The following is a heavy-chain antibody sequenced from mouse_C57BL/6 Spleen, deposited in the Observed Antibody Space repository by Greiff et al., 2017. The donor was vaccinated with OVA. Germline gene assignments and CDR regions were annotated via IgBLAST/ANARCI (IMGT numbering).Heavy chain of an antibody. Sequence: QVQLQQSGPELVKPGASVKISCKASGYAFSSSWMHWVKQRPGQGLEWIGRIYPGDGDTNYNGKFKGKATLTADKSSSTAYMQLSSLTSDDSAVYFCARDTTVVSTDAMDYWGQGTSVTVSS. CDR1: GYAFSSSW. CDR3: ARDTTVVSTDAMDY. D-gene: IGHD1-1*01. CDR2: IYPGDGDT. J-gene: IGHJ4*01. V-gene: IGHV1-82*01.